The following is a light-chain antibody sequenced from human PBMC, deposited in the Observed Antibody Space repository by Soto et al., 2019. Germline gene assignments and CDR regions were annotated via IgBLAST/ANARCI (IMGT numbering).Light chain of an antibody. V-gene: IGKV3-20*01. J-gene: IGKJ1*01. CDR3: QQYGTSPRT. Sequence: EILMTQSPSTLSLSPGERATLSCRASQSVSSSHLSWYQQRPGQAPRLLIYGVSTRATGVPARFSGSGSGTDFTLTISRLEPEDFAVYYCQQYGTSPRTFGQGTKVAIK. CDR2: GVS. CDR1: QSVSSSH.